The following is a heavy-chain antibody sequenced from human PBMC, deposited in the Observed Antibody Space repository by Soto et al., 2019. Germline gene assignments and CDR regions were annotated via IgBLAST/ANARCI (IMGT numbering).Heavy chain of an antibody. V-gene: IGHV4-61*01. J-gene: IGHJ5*01. D-gene: IGHD3-22*01. CDR1: GGSVSSGSYY. Sequence: SETLSLTCTVSGGSVSSGSYYWSWIRQPPGKGLEWIGEIYHSGSINYNPSLKSRVTISVDTSKNQFSLKLTSVTAADTAVYYCARDPSYGGYRNWFDSWGQGTLVTVSS. CDR2: IYHSGSI. CDR3: ARDPSYGGYRNWFDS.